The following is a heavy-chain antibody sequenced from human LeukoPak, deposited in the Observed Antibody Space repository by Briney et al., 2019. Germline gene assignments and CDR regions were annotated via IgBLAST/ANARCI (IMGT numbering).Heavy chain of an antibody. V-gene: IGHV3-66*02. D-gene: IGHD3-3*01. CDR2: IYSGGTT. CDR1: EFIVSDEY. CDR3: ARLDGVWSGPYYKGYFEY. Sequence: GGSLRLSCAASEFIVSDEYMSWVRQAPGKGLEWVSVIYSGGTTYYADSVRGRFTISRDNSKNTLYLLMNSLRAEDTAAYYCARLDGVWSGPYYKGYFEYWGQGTLVTVSS. J-gene: IGHJ4*02.